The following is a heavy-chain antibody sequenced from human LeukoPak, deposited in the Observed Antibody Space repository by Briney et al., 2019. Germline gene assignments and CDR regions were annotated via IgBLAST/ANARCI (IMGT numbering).Heavy chain of an antibody. J-gene: IGHJ6*03. D-gene: IGHD2-2*01. CDR1: GFTFSSYG. CDR2: IRYDGNNK. CDR3: AKVYCGSASCYDYYYYYMDV. V-gene: IGHV3-30*02. Sequence: GGSLRLSCAASGFTFSSYGVHWVRQAPGKGLEWVAFIRYDGNNKYYPDSVKGRFTISRDNSKNTLYLQMNSLRTEDTAVYYCAKVYCGSASCYDYYYYYMDVWGKGTTVTVSS.